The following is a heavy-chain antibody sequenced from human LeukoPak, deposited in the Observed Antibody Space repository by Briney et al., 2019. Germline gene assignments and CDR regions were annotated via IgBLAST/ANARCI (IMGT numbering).Heavy chain of an antibody. CDR2: IWNDGSNE. V-gene: IGHV3-33*06. CDR1: GFTFSHFG. Sequence: GRSLRLSCAASGFTFSHFGMHWVRQAPRKGLEWVAVIWNDGSNEYYADSVKGRCTISRDNSKNTVSLQMNSLRDEDTAVYYCAKDAQRGFDYSNSLEYWGQGTLVTVSS. CDR3: AKDAQRGFDYSNSLEY. D-gene: IGHD4-11*01. J-gene: IGHJ4*02.